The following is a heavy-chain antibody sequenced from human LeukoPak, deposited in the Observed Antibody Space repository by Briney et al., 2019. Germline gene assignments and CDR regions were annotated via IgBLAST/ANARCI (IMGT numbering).Heavy chain of an antibody. CDR2: IYTSGST. D-gene: IGHD2-2*03. CDR3: ARESGYCSSTSCHGGAFDI. V-gene: IGHV4-61*02. J-gene: IGHJ3*02. CDR1: GGSISSGSYY. Sequence: SETLSLTCTVSGGSISSGSYYWSWIRQPAGKGLEWIGRIYTSGSTNYNPSLKSRVTISVDTSKSQFSLKLSSVTAADTAVYYCARESGYCSSTSCHGGAFDIWGQGTMVTVSS.